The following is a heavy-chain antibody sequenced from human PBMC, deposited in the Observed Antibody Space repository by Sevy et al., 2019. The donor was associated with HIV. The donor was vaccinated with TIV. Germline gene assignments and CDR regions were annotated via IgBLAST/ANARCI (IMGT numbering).Heavy chain of an antibody. CDR3: ATKGGSRANDALDT. V-gene: IGHV3-7*01. CDR1: GFSFSWYW. J-gene: IGHJ3*02. CDR2: IKQDGSEK. Sequence: GGSLRLSCAASGFSFSWYWMSWVRQTPEKGLEWVANIKQDGSEKNYVDSVKGRFTISRDNAKNSLYLQMNSLRVDDTAVYYCATKGGSRANDALDTWGQGTMVTVSS. D-gene: IGHD3-10*01.